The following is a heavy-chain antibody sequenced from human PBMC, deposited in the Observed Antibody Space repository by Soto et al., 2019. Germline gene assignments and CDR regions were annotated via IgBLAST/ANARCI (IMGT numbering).Heavy chain of an antibody. CDR2: IIPIFGTA. V-gene: IGHV1-69*06. D-gene: IGHD1-26*01. CDR1: GGTFSSYA. Sequence: GASVKVSCKASGGTFSSYAISWVRQAPGQGLEWMGGIIPIFGTANYAQKFQGRVTITADKSTSTAYMELSSLRSEDTAVYYCARGEMGQYLEYWRKESMVTVCS. J-gene: IGHJ4*02. CDR3: ARGEMGQYLEY.